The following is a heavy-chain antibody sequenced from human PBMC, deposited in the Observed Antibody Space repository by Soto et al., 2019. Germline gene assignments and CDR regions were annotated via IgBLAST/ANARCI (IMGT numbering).Heavy chain of an antibody. V-gene: IGHV1-3*01. D-gene: IGHD6-13*01. CDR3: ARDREQQLVLGKGMDV. J-gene: IGHJ6*02. CDR1: GYTFTSYA. CDR2: INAGNGNT. Sequence: ASVKVSCKASGYTFTSYAMHWVRQAPGQRLEWMGWINAGNGNTKYSQKFQGRVTITRDTSASTAYMELSSLRSDDTAVYYCARDREQQLVLGKGMDVWGQGTTVTVSS.